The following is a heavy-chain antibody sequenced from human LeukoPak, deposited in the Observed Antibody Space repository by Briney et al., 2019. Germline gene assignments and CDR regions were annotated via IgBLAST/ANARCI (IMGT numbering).Heavy chain of an antibody. Sequence: GGSLRLSCAASGFTFSGYSMSWVRQAPGKGLEWVSSISSSSSYIYYADSVKGRFTISRDNAKNSLYLQMNSLRAEDTAVYYCAREDGSGSYYLYYFDYWGQGTLVTVSS. D-gene: IGHD3-10*01. CDR1: GFTFSGYS. CDR2: ISSSSSYI. J-gene: IGHJ4*02. CDR3: AREDGSGSYYLYYFDY. V-gene: IGHV3-21*01.